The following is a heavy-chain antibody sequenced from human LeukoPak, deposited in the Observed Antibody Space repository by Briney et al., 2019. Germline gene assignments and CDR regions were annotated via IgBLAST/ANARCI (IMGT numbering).Heavy chain of an antibody. V-gene: IGHV3-23*01. J-gene: IGHJ5*02. CDR3: AKSIGYCSSTSCYNWFDP. Sequence: GGSLRLSCAASGFTFSSYGMSWVRQAPGTGLEWVSAISGSGGSTYYADSVKGRFTISRGNSKNTLYLQMNSLRAEDTAVYYCAKSIGYCSSTSCYNWFDPWGQGTLVTVSS. D-gene: IGHD2-2*01. CDR2: ISGSGGST. CDR1: GFTFSSYG.